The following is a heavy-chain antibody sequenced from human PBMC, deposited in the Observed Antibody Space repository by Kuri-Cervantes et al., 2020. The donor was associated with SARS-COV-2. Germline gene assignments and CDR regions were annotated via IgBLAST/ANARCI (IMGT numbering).Heavy chain of an antibody. D-gene: IGHD6-6*01. CDR2: ISHTGST. V-gene: IGHV4-59*10. J-gene: IGHJ6*03. CDR3: ARYSNSFDLYYFYLDV. CDR1: GGSLSGSY. Sequence: SETLSLTCAIYGGSLSGSYWSWIRQSPGKRLEWIGTISHTGSTFYNPSLKSRVTMSLDTSTNQFSLNLSSVTAADTAMYYCARYSNSFDLYYFYLDVWGKGTTVTVSS.